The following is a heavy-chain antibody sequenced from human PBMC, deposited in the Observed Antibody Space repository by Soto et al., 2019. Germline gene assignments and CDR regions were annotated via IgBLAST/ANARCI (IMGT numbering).Heavy chain of an antibody. CDR2: ISAYNGNT. CDR3: SIQGY. CDR1: GYTFTSYG. V-gene: IGHV1-18*01. Sequence: VKVSCKASGYTFTSYGIIWVRQAPGQGLEWMGWISAYNGNTNDAQNLQGRVTMTTDRSTSTAYMELWSSVTAADTAVYDCSIQGYWGQGTLVTVSS. J-gene: IGHJ4*02.